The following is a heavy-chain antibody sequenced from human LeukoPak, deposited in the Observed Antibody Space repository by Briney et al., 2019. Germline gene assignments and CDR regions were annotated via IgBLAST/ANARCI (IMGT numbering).Heavy chain of an antibody. V-gene: IGHV4-61*08. D-gene: IGHD3-10*01. J-gene: IGHJ5*02. CDR3: ARGGKFYYGSGSYNRPNWFDA. Sequence: SETLSLTCTVSGGSISSGGYYWSWIRQHPGKGLEWIGEVNHSGGTSKNPSLRSRVTISIDTSKNQISLKLSSVTAADTAVYYCARGGKFYYGSGSYNRPNWFDAWGLGTLVTVSS. CDR2: VNHSGGT. CDR1: GGSISSGGYY.